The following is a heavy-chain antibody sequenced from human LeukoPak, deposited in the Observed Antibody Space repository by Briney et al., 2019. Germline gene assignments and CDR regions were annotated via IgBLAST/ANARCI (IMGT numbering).Heavy chain of an antibody. CDR2: INPSGGST. Sequence: ASVKVSCKASGYTFTTYYMHWVRQAPGQGLEWMGIINPSGGSTSYAQKFQGRVTMTRDTSTSTFYMELSSLRSEDTAVYYCARGSGTTGPRDYWGQGTMVTVSS. CDR3: ARGSGTTGPRDY. D-gene: IGHD1-1*01. J-gene: IGHJ4*02. V-gene: IGHV1-46*01. CDR1: GYTFTTYY.